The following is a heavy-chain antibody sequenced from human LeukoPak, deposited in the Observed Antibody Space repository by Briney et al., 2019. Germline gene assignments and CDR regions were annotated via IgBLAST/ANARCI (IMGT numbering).Heavy chain of an antibody. Sequence: GGSPRLSCLVSGMTFDRHGMHWVRQPPGKGLEWLAFIKYDGSKTEYEGSVKGRFTVSRDNSKNTLYLQMNSLRAEDTAVYYCAKDRSPGYCSGGSCYSQYFQHWGQGTLVTVSS. CDR3: AKDRSPGYCSGGSCYSQYFQH. V-gene: IGHV3-30*02. J-gene: IGHJ1*01. CDR1: GMTFDRHG. CDR2: IKYDGSKT. D-gene: IGHD2-15*01.